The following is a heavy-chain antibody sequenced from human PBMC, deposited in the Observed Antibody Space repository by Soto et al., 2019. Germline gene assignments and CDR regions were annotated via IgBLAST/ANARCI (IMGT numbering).Heavy chain of an antibody. CDR3: ARVDGIVVVPAGNYYMDV. D-gene: IGHD2-2*01. J-gene: IGHJ6*03. Sequence: QVQLVESGGGLVKXXXXXRLSCAAXGFTFSDYYMSWIRQAPGKGLEWVSYISSSGSTIYYADSVKGRFTISRDNAKNSLYLQMNSLRAEDTAVYYCARVDGIVVVPAGNYYMDVWGKGTTVTVSS. CDR1: GFTFSDYY. V-gene: IGHV3-11*01. CDR2: ISSSGSTI.